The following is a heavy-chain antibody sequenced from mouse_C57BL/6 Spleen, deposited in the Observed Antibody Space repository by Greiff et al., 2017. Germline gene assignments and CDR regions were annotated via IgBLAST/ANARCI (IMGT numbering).Heavy chain of an antibody. J-gene: IGHJ2*01. Sequence: EVQLQQSGPELVKPGASVKISCKASGYTFTDYYMNWVKQSHGKSLEWIGDINPNNGGTSYNQKFKGKATLTVDKSSSTAYMELRSLTSEDSAVYYCARNLPYYFDYWGQGTTLTVSS. V-gene: IGHV1-26*01. CDR2: INPNNGGT. CDR3: ARNLPYYFDY. CDR1: GYTFTDYY.